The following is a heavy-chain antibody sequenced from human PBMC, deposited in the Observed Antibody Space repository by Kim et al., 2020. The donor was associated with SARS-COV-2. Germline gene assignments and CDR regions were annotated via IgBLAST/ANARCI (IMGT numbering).Heavy chain of an antibody. D-gene: IGHD6-19*01. Sequence: VKGRFTISRDNSKNTLYLQMNSLRAEDTAVYYCARDLAPIGYSSGWGLGYWGQGTLVTVSS. J-gene: IGHJ4*02. CDR3: ARDLAPIGYSSGWGLGY. V-gene: IGHV3-30*07.